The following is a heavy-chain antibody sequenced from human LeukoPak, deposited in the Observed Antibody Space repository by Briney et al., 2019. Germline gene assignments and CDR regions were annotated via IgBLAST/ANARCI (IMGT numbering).Heavy chain of an antibody. D-gene: IGHD5-18*01. CDR1: GFTFSSYS. V-gene: IGHV3-21*01. Sequence: GGSLRLSCAASGFTFSSYSMIWVRQAPGKGLEWVSSISSRSNYIYYADSVKGRFTISRDNSKNTLYLQMNSLRAEDTAVYYCARGLRDTAMVTGFDYWGQGTLVTVSS. J-gene: IGHJ4*02. CDR3: ARGLRDTAMVTGFDY. CDR2: ISSRSNYI.